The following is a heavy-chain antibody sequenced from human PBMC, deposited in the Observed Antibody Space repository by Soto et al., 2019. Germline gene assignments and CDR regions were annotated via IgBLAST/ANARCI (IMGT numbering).Heavy chain of an antibody. CDR1: GYTFTSYD. CDR3: ARGRLGDSSGYYLYYFDY. V-gene: IGHV1-8*01. D-gene: IGHD3-22*01. CDR2: MNPNSGNT. J-gene: IGHJ4*02. Sequence: ASVKVSFKASGYTFTSYDINWVRQATGQGLEWMRWMNPNSGNTGYAQKFQGRVTMTRNTPISKAYMELSSLRSEDTAVYYCARGRLGDSSGYYLYYFDYWGQGTLVTVSS.